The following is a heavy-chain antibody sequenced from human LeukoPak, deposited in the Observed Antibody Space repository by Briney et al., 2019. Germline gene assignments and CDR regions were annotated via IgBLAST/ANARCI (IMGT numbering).Heavy chain of an antibody. J-gene: IGHJ4*02. D-gene: IGHD3-10*01. V-gene: IGHV4-59*12. Sequence: SETLTVTCTVSGGSISTYYWSWIRQPPGKGLEWIGHIHGSGETNYNPSLKSRVTMSPDTSRNQFSLKVNSVTAADTAVYYCARDTYYSGSGTYFADYFDSWGQGILVSVAS. CDR3: ARDTYYSGSGTYFADYFDS. CDR1: GGSISTYY. CDR2: IHGSGET.